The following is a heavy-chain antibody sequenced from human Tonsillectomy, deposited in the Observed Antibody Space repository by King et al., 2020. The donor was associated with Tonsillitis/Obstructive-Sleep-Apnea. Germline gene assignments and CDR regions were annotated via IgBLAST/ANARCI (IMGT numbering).Heavy chain of an antibody. CDR1: GYTFTGYY. V-gene: IGHV1-2*02. Sequence: VQLVESGAEVKKPGASVKVSCRASGYTFTGYYIHWVRQAPGQGLEWMGWINPNTGGTNYAQKFQGRVTLTRDTSISTAYMALSRLRSDDTAVYYCASNLGSPSNFEYWGQGTLVTVSS. J-gene: IGHJ4*02. CDR2: INPNTGGT. D-gene: IGHD1-1*01. CDR3: ASNLGSPSNFEY.